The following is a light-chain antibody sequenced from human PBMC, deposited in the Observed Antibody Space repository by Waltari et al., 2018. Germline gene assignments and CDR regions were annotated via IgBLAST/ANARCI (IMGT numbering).Light chain of an antibody. V-gene: IGKV1-5*01. CDR1: QSISRW. Sequence: DIQMTQSPSTLSASVGDRVTITCRASQSISRWLAWYQQKPGKAPKLLIFDASRLQSGVPSRFSGGGSGTEFTLTISSLQPEDFATYYCQQSYSTLTFGGGTKVEIK. CDR3: QQSYSTLT. CDR2: DAS. J-gene: IGKJ4*01.